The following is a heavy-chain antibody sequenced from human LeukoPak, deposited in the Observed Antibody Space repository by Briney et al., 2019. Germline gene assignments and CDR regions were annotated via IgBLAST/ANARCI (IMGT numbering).Heavy chain of an antibody. V-gene: IGHV4-4*07. J-gene: IGHJ6*03. D-gene: IGHD3-22*01. CDR3: ARDRYYYDSSGYKYMDV. CDR2: IYTSGGT. Sequence: PSETLSLTCTVSGGSISSYYWSWIWQPAGKGLEWIGRIYTSGGTNYNPSLKGRVTMSVDTSKNQFSLKLSSVTAADTAVYYCARDRYYYDSSGYKYMDVWGKGTTVTVSS. CDR1: GGSISSYY.